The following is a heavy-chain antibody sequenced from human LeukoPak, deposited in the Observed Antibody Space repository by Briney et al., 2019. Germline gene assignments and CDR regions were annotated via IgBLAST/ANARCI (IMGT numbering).Heavy chain of an antibody. CDR1: GFKLDDYG. Sequence: GGSLRLSCAASGFKLDDYGMSWVRQAPGKGLEWVCDINWNGAWTGYADSVKGRVTISRDNAKNSLYLQMNSLRAEDTALYYCAGYYYDSSRGFDLWGQGTLVTVSA. J-gene: IGHJ5*02. CDR2: INWNGAWT. V-gene: IGHV3-20*04. D-gene: IGHD3-22*01. CDR3: AGYYYDSSRGFDL.